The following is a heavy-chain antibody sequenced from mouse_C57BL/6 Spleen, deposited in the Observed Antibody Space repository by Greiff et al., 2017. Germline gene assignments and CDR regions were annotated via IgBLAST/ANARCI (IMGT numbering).Heavy chain of an antibody. CDR1: GYAFSSYW. D-gene: IGHD2-1*01. J-gene: IGHJ4*01. V-gene: IGHV1-80*01. CDR3: ARWGNGVYAMDY. Sequence: VQLQQSGAALVKPGASVKISCKASGYAFSSYWMNWVKQRPGKGLEWIGQIYPGDGDTNYNGKFKGKATLTADKSSSTAYMQLSSLTSEDSAVYFCARWGNGVYAMDYWGQGTAVNVSS. CDR2: IYPGDGDT.